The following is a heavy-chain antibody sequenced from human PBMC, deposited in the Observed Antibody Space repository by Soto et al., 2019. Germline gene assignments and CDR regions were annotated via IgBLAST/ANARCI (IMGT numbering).Heavy chain of an antibody. CDR3: ASGAKLLGYYYYYGMDV. D-gene: IGHD1-7*01. Sequence: ASVKVSCNASGYTFTSYGISWVRQAPGQGLEWMGWISAYNGNTNYAQKLQGRVTMTTDTSTSTAYMELRSLRSDDTAVYYCASGAKLLGYYYYYGMDVWGQGTLVTVSS. CDR1: GYTFTSYG. V-gene: IGHV1-18*04. J-gene: IGHJ6*02. CDR2: ISAYNGNT.